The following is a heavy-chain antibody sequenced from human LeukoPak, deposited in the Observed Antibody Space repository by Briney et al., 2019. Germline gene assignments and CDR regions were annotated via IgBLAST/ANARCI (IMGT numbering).Heavy chain of an antibody. V-gene: IGHV3-7*01. J-gene: IGHJ4*02. CDR1: GLIISTYY. CDR2: IKQDGSEN. D-gene: IGHD2-2*01. CDR3: ARERYCTTATCYVGVPFDY. Sequence: GGSLRLSCAASGLIISTYYMTWVRQAPGKGLEWVAGIKQDGSENYYVDSVKGRFTVSRDNSKNSLYLQMNSLRADDTAVYFCARERYCTTATCYVGVPFDYWGQGTLVTVSS.